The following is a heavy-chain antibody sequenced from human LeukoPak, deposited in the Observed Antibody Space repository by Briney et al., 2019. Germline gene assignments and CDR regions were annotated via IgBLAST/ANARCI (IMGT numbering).Heavy chain of an antibody. V-gene: IGHV3-64*01. Sequence: GGSLSLSCAASGFSFSSYAMHWVRQAPGKGLEYVSAISNSGGSTSYANSVKGRFTISRDNSNNTLYLQMGSLRAEDMAVYYCARSGYTYGLADYWGQGTLVTVSS. CDR2: ISNSGGST. D-gene: IGHD5-12*01. J-gene: IGHJ4*02. CDR3: ARSGYTYGLADY. CDR1: GFSFSSYA.